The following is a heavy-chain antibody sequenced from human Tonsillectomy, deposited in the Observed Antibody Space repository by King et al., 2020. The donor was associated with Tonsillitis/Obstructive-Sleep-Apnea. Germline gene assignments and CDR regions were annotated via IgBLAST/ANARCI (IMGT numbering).Heavy chain of an antibody. CDR2: ISGSGGST. J-gene: IGHJ3*02. D-gene: IGHD2-15*01. CDR3: AKEYCSGGSCHDAFDI. V-gene: IGHV3-23*04. Sequence: DVQLVESGGGLVQPGGSLRLSCPASGFTFSSYAMSWVRQAPGKGLEWVSAISGSGGSTYYADSVKGRFTISRDNSKNTLYLQMNSLRAEDTAVYYCAKEYCSGGSCHDAFDIWGQGTMVTVSS. CDR1: GFTFSSYA.